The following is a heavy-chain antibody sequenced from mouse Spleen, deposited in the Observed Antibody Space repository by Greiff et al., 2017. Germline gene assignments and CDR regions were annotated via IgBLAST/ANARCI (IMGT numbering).Heavy chain of an antibody. CDR1: GFTFSDYY. J-gene: IGHJ3*01. Sequence: EVKLMESGGGLVQPGGSLKLSCATSGFTFSDYYMYWVRQTPEKRLEWVAYISNGGGSTYYPDTVKGRFTISRDNAKNTLYLQMSRLKSEDTAMYYCARHGEVLRLPFAYWGQGTLVTVSA. CDR3: ARHGEVLRLPFAY. V-gene: IGHV5-12*02. CDR2: ISNGGGST. D-gene: IGHD1-2*01.